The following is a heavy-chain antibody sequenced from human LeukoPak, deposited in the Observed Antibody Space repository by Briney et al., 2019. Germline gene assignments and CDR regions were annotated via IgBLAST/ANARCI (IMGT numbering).Heavy chain of an antibody. V-gene: IGHV3-64*01. J-gene: IGHJ3*02. Sequence: GGSLRLSCAASGFTFSSYAMYWVRQAPRKGLEYVSGISSNGGSTNYATSVKARFTISRDNSKKTLYLQMGSLRADDMAVYYCARGGGYNWNWGYAFDIWGQGTMVTVSS. CDR3: ARGGGYNWNWGYAFDI. D-gene: IGHD1-7*01. CDR2: ISSNGGST. CDR1: GFTFSSYA.